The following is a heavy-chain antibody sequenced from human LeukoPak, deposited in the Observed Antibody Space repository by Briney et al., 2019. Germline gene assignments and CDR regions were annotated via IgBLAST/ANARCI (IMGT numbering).Heavy chain of an antibody. Sequence: GGSLRLSCVASGLAFSRAGMNWVRQAPGEGVERLSCISPSSSTRHYTDSVKGRLSISRDNAKNSLYLQMNSLTEEDTAVYYCARDSPGALTGHCRGFDYWGQGTPVTVSS. CDR3: ARDSPGALTGHCRGFDY. CDR1: GLAFSRAG. D-gene: IGHD3-9*01. V-gene: IGHV3-48*02. CDR2: ISPSSSTR. J-gene: IGHJ4*02.